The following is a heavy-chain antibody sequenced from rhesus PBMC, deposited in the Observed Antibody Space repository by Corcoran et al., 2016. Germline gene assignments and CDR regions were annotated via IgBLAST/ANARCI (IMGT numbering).Heavy chain of an antibody. CDR3: ARRSGWSEWYFDI. Sequence: QLQLQESGPGLVKPSEHLSVTCAVSGGSIRSSYWSWIRQAPGKGLEWIGYIYGSGSSTNYNPSLKSRVTLSVDTSKNQFSLKLSSVTAADTAVYYCARRSGWSEWYFDIWGPGTPITVSS. CDR2: IYGSGSST. J-gene: IGHJ2*01. CDR1: GGSIRSSY. D-gene: IGHD6S26*01. V-gene: IGHV4-169*01.